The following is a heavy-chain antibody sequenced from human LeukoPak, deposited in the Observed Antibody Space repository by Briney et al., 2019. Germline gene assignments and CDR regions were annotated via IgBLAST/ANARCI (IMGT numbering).Heavy chain of an antibody. CDR2: IYYSGST. V-gene: IGHV4-4*08. J-gene: IGHJ3*02. CDR3: ARELRYFDWLLCGAFDI. CDR1: GGSISSYY. D-gene: IGHD3-9*01. Sequence: SETLSLTCTVSGGSISSYYWSWIRQPPGKGLEWIGCIYYSGSTYYNPSLKSRVTISVDTSKNQFSLKLSSVTAADTAVYYCARELRYFDWLLCGAFDIWGQGTMVTVSS.